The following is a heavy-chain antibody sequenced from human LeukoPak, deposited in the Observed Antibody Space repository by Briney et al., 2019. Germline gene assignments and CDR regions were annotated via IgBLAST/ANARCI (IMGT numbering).Heavy chain of an antibody. CDR2: IYYTGST. V-gene: IGHV4-59*11. CDR1: GCSISTHY. D-gene: IGHD3-10*01. CDR3: ARAQYASGSFFDY. J-gene: IGHJ4*02. Sequence: SETLSLTCTVSGCSISTHYWSWIRQPPGKGLEWIGYIYYTGSTNYNPSLKSRVTMAIDTSKNQFSLELTFVSAAATAVYYCARAQYASGSFFDYWGQGTLATVSS.